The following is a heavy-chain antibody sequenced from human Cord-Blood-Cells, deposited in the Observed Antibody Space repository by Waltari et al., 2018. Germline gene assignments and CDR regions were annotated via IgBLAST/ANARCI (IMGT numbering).Heavy chain of an antibody. CDR2: ISYDGSNK. V-gene: IGHV3-30-3*01. CDR3: ARGSGDAFDI. D-gene: IGHD7-27*01. CDR1: GFTFSSYA. Sequence: QVQLVASGGGVVQPGQSLRLSCAASGFTFSSYALHWVRQAQGKGLEWVAVISYDGSNKYYADSVKGRFTISRDNSKNTLYLQMNSLRAEDTAVYYCARGSGDAFDIWGQGTMVTVSS. J-gene: IGHJ3*02.